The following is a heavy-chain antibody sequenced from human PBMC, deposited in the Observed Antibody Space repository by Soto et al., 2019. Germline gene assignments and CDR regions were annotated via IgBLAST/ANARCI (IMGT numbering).Heavy chain of an antibody. J-gene: IGHJ6*02. Sequence: PGGSLRLSCAATGFTFSSYAMSWVRQAPGKGLEWVSAISGSGGSTYYADSVKGRFTISRDNSKNTLYLQMNSLRAEDTAVYYCAKDWRTRRITIFGVVTYGMDVWGQGTTVTVSS. CDR3: AKDWRTRRITIFGVVTYGMDV. CDR1: GFTFSSYA. CDR2: ISGSGGST. D-gene: IGHD3-3*01. V-gene: IGHV3-23*01.